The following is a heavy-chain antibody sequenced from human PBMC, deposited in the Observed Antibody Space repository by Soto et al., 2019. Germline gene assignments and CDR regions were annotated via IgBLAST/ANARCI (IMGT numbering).Heavy chain of an antibody. CDR1: GFTFDDYW. CDR2: IKYDGSQK. J-gene: IGHJ4*02. Sequence: EVQLVESGGGLVQSGGSLRLSCVGSGFTFDDYWMGWVRQAPGKGLEWVGNIKYDGSQKFYVDSLRGRFTISIDNAKKSLYLEMTSLRDEDTVVYYCAAWPRSHWYDYWGQGTLVTVSS. D-gene: IGHD2-15*01. V-gene: IGHV3-7*05. CDR3: AAWPRSHWYDY.